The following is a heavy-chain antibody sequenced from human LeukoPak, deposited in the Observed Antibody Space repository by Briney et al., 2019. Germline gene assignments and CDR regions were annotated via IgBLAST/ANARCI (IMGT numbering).Heavy chain of an antibody. J-gene: IGHJ3*02. V-gene: IGHV4-59*01. Sequence: SETLSLTRTVAGGSISSYYWSWIRQPPGKGLEWTGYIDNSGGTRYNPSLKSRVTISVDSSKNQFSLKLSDVTAADTAVYYCARGPQRGYSYGPNDAFDIWGQGTMVTVSS. CDR3: ARGPQRGYSYGPNDAFDI. CDR1: GGSISSYY. D-gene: IGHD5-18*01. CDR2: IDNSGGT.